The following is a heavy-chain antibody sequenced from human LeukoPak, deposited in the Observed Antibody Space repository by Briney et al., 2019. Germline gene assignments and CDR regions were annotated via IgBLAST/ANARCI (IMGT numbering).Heavy chain of an antibody. CDR3: AKGTVGATTYYFDY. CDR2: ISWDGGST. V-gene: IGHV3-43D*03. J-gene: IGHJ4*02. D-gene: IGHD1-26*01. Sequence: GGSLRLSCAASGFTFDDYAMHWVRHAPGKGLEWVSLISWDGGSTYYADSVKGRFTISRDNSKNSLYLQMNSLRAEDTALYYCAKGTVGATTYYFDYWGQGTLVTVSS. CDR1: GFTFDDYA.